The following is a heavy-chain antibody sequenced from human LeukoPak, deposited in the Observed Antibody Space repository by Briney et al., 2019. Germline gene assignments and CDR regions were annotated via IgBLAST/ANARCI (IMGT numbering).Heavy chain of an antibody. Sequence: PGGSLRLSCAASGFTFSSYWMSWVRQAPGRGLEWVANIKQDGSETYYVDSVKGRFTISRDNAKNSQYLQMNSLRAEDTAVYYCARVYSHTITMVRGVIGGWGQGTVVTVSS. CDR3: ARVYSHTITMVRGVIGG. CDR1: GFTFSSYW. CDR2: IKQDGSET. J-gene: IGHJ4*02. V-gene: IGHV3-7*03. D-gene: IGHD3-10*01.